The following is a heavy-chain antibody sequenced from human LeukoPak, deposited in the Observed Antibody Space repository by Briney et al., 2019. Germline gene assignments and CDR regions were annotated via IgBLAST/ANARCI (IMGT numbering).Heavy chain of an antibody. CDR2: IYYSGST. CDR1: GGSTSSVDYS. V-gene: IGHV4-30-4*01. CDR3: ARGVRSSGAMDAFDI. Sequence: SETLSLTCTVSGGSTSSVDYSWSWIRQPPGKGLEWIGYIYYSGSTYYNPSLKSRVTISVDTSKNQFSLKLSSVTAADTAVYYCARGVRSSGAMDAFDIWGQGTMVTVSS. D-gene: IGHD6-19*01. J-gene: IGHJ3*02.